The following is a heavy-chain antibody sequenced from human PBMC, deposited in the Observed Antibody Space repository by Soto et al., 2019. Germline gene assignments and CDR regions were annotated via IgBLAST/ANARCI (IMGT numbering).Heavy chain of an antibody. Sequence: QVQLVESGGGVVQPGRSLRLSCAASGFTFSSYGMHWVRQAPGKGLEWVAVIWYDGSNKHYADSVKGRFTISRDNSKNTLYLQMNSLRAEDTAVYYCAREDVRFGELHYYYGMDVWGQGTTVTVSS. CDR2: IWYDGSNK. J-gene: IGHJ6*02. CDR3: AREDVRFGELHYYYGMDV. CDR1: GFTFSSYG. D-gene: IGHD3-10*01. V-gene: IGHV3-33*01.